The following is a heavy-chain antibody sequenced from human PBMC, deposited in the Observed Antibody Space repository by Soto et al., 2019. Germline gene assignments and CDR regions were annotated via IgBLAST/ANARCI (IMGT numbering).Heavy chain of an antibody. D-gene: IGHD2-15*01. CDR3: ARGRFGYCSGGSCYSLFDY. CDR1: GGSFSGYY. CDR2: INHSGST. J-gene: IGHJ4*02. Sequence: SETLSLTCAVYGGSFSGYYWSWIRQPPGKGLEWIGEINHSGSTNYNPSLKSRVTISVDTSKNQFSLKLSSVTAADTAVYYCARGRFGYCSGGSCYSLFDYWGQGTLVTVSS. V-gene: IGHV4-34*01.